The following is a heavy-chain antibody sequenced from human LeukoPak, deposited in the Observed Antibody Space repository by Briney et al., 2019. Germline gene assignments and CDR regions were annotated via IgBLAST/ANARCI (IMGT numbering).Heavy chain of an antibody. CDR1: GGSISSSNW. Sequence: SETLSLTCAVSGGSISSSNWWSWVRQPPGKGLEWIGEIYHSGSTNYNPSLKSRVTISVDKSKNQFSLKLSSVTAADTAVYYCAKGIAAAPRDAFDIWGQGTMVTVSS. D-gene: IGHD6-13*01. CDR2: IYHSGST. J-gene: IGHJ3*02. CDR3: AKGIAAAPRDAFDI. V-gene: IGHV4-4*02.